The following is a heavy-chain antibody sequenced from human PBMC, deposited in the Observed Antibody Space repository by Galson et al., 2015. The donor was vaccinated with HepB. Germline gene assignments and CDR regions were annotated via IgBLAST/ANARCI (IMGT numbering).Heavy chain of an antibody. Sequence: LRLSCAASGFTFSSYAMSWVRQAPGQGLEWVSAISGSGGGTYYADSVKGRFSISRDNSKNTLYLQMNSLRAEDTAVYYCAKLIVVVLAAISPSWQDYWGQGTLVTVSS. CDR2: ISGSGGGT. D-gene: IGHD2-2*02. CDR1: GFTFSSYA. CDR3: AKLIVVVLAAISPSWQDY. J-gene: IGHJ4*02. V-gene: IGHV3-23*01.